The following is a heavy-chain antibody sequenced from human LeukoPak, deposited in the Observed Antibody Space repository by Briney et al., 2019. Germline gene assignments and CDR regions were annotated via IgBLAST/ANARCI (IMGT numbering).Heavy chain of an antibody. J-gene: IGHJ4*02. Sequence: GGSLRLSCEASGSTFSSYAMSWVRQAPGKGLEWVSAISGSGGSTYYADSVKGRFTISRDNSKNTLYLQMNSLRAEDTAVYYCAKDTSSGNFDYWGQGTLVTVSS. D-gene: IGHD3-22*01. CDR1: GSTFSSYA. V-gene: IGHV3-23*01. CDR3: AKDTSSGNFDY. CDR2: ISGSGGST.